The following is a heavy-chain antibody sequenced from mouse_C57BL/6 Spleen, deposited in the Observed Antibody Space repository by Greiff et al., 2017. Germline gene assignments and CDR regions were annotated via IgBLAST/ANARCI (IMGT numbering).Heavy chain of an antibody. CDR3: ARYDYGSSLFDY. Sequence: VQLKESGGGLVQPGGSLSLSCAASGFTFTDYYMSWVRQPPGKALEWLGFIRNKANGYTTEYSASVKGRFTISRDNSQSILYLQMNALRAEDSATYYCARYDYGSSLFDYWGQGTTLTVSS. CDR1: GFTFTDYY. J-gene: IGHJ2*01. D-gene: IGHD1-1*01. V-gene: IGHV7-3*01. CDR2: IRNKANGYTT.